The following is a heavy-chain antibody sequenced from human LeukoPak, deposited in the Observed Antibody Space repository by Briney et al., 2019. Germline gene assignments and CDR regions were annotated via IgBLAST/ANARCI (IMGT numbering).Heavy chain of an antibody. Sequence: ASVKVSCKASGGTFSSYAISRVRQAPGQGLEWMGGIIPIFGTANYAQKFQGRVTITADKSTSTPYMELSSLRSEDTAVYYCARDCSSTSCYTSWNLFDYWVQGTLVTVSS. V-gene: IGHV1-69*06. D-gene: IGHD2-2*02. CDR1: GGTFSSYA. CDR3: ARDCSSTSCYTSWNLFDY. CDR2: IIPIFGTA. J-gene: IGHJ4*02.